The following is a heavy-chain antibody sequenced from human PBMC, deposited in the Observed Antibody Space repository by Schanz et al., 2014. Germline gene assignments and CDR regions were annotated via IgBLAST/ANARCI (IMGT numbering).Heavy chain of an antibody. CDR1: GYSFTDFY. Sequence: QVQLMQSGAEMKKPGASVKVSCKASGYSFTDFYIHWLRQAPGQGPEWLGWINPNSGGTNYAQKFQGRVTMTSDTSITTVYMEVNSLTSDDTAVFYCARTASHDVWRGYIPHYAFDLWGQGTVVIVSS. CDR3: ARTASHDVWRGYIPHYAFDL. CDR2: INPNSGGT. V-gene: IGHV1-2*02. J-gene: IGHJ3*01. D-gene: IGHD3-3*01.